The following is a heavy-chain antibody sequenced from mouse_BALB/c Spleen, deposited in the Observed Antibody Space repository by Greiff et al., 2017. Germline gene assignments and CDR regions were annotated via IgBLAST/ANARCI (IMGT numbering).Heavy chain of an antibody. CDR2: IYPGDGDT. V-gene: IGHV1-87*01. CDR3: ARGEMDY. CDR1: GYTFTSYW. Sequence: VQLQQSGAELARPGASVKLSCKASGYTFTSYWMQWVKQRPGQGLEWIGAIYPGDGDTRYTQKFKGKATLTADKSSSTAYMQLSSLASEDSAVYYCARGEMDYWGQGTSVTVSS. J-gene: IGHJ4*01.